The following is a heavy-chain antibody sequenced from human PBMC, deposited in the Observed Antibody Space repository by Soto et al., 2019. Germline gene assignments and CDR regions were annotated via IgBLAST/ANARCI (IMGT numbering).Heavy chain of an antibody. CDR1: GFTFNTYG. J-gene: IGHJ6*02. D-gene: IGHD2-15*01. CDR2: IWYDGGIK. V-gene: IGHV3-33*01. CDR3: ARIACTGGSCRPYAYYGLDV. Sequence: QGQLVESGGGVVQPGRSLRLSCAASGFTFNTYGMHWVRQAPGKGLEWVAVIWYDGGIKYYADSAKGRFAVTRDHSRNTMYLQMNSLRVEDTAVYYCARIACTGGSCRPYAYYGLDVWGQGTTVTVSS.